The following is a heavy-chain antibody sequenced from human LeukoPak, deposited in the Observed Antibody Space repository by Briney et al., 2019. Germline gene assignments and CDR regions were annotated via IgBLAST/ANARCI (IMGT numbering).Heavy chain of an antibody. CDR2: IIPIFGTA. CDR3: ARGYCSSTSCYTFDH. J-gene: IGHJ4*02. Sequence: GASVKVSCKASGGTFSSYAISWVRQAPGQGLEWMGGIIPIFGTANYAQKFQGRVTITADESTSTAYMELSSLRSEDTAVYYCARGYCSSTSCYTFDHWGWGTLVTVSS. CDR1: GGTFSSYA. D-gene: IGHD2-2*02. V-gene: IGHV1-69*13.